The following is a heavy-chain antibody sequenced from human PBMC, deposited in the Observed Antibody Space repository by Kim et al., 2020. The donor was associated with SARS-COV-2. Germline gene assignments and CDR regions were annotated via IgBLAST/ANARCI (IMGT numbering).Heavy chain of an antibody. CDR1: GGSFSGYY. J-gene: IGHJ6*02. D-gene: IGHD4-17*01. Sequence: SETLSLTCAVYGGSFSGYYWSWIRQPPGKGLEWIGEINHSGSTNYNPSLKSRVTISVDMSKNQFSLKLSSVTAADTAVYYCARSTTVTTFYYYYYGMDVWGQGTTVTVSS. CDR3: ARSTTVTTFYYYYYGMDV. V-gene: IGHV4-34*01. CDR2: INHSGST.